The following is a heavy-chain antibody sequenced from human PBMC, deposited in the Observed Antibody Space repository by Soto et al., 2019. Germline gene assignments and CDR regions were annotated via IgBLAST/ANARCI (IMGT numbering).Heavy chain of an antibody. Sequence: VQLQESGPGLVRPSETLSLTCTVSGRSISSGNFYWSWIRQPPGKGLEWIGYIYFSGSTSYSPSLKSRLTISLNTSNNPFSLKLTSVTAAVTAVYYCAHDAHGGNTYFDLWGQGALVTVSS. CDR3: AHDAHGGNTYFDL. CDR2: IYFSGST. V-gene: IGHV4-30-4*01. D-gene: IGHD1-26*01. CDR1: GRSISSGNFY. J-gene: IGHJ4*02.